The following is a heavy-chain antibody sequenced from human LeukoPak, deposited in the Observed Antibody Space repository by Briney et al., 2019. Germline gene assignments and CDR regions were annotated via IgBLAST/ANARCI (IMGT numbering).Heavy chain of an antibody. CDR1: GFTFSDYY. J-gene: IGHJ4*02. V-gene: IGHV3-11*01. CDR2: ISSSGSII. CDR3: ARHTPMVYFDY. D-gene: IGHD5-18*01. Sequence: GGSLRLSCAASGFTFSDYYMSWIRQAPGKGLEWISYISSSGSIIYHADSVKGRFTISRDNAKNSLYLQMNSLRAEDTAVYYCARHTPMVYFDYWGQGTLVTVSS.